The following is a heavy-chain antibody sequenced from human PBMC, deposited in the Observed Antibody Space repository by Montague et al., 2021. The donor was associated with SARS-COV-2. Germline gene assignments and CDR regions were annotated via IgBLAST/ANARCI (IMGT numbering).Heavy chain of an antibody. J-gene: IGHJ6*02. V-gene: IGHV4-39*01. Sequence: SETLSLTCTVSGXSISSSSYYWGWIRQPPGKGLEWIGSIYYSGSTYYNPSLKSRVTISVDTSKNQFSLKLSSVTAADTAVYYCASALGYCSSTSCYSVYGMDVWGQGTTVTVSS. D-gene: IGHD2-2*01. CDR1: GXSISSSSYY. CDR2: IYYSGST. CDR3: ASALGYCSSTSCYSVYGMDV.